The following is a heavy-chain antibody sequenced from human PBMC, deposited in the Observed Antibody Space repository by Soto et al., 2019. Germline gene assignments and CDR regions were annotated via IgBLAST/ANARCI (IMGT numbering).Heavy chain of an antibody. Sequence: GGSLRLSCAASGFTFTRYSMNWVRQAPGKGLEWVSSISSTTNYIYYGDSMKGRFTISRDNAKNSLYLEMNSLRAEDTAGYYPAKESEEPPSDLGYRGQGTLVTVSS. D-gene: IGHD1-1*01. J-gene: IGHJ4*02. V-gene: IGHV3-21*06. CDR1: GFTFTRYS. CDR3: AKESEEPPSDLGY. CDR2: ISSTTNYI.